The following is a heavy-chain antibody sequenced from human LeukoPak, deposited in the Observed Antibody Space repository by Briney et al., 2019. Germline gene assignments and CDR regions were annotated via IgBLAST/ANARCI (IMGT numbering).Heavy chain of an antibody. CDR3: ARVPSGSAYHHMDV. CDR2: IYYSGST. CDR1: GGSISSYY. J-gene: IGHJ6*03. V-gene: IGHV4-59*01. Sequence: SETLSLTCTVSGGSISSYYWSWIRQPPGKGLEWIGYIYYSGSTNYNPSLKSRVTISVDTSKNQFSLKLSSVTAADTAVYYCARVPSGSAYHHMDVWGKGTTVTVSS.